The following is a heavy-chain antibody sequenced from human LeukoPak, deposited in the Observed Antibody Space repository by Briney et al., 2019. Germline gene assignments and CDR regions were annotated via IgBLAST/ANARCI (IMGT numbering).Heavy chain of an antibody. CDR2: IRYDGTNK. J-gene: IGHJ4*02. V-gene: IGHV3-30*02. D-gene: IGHD2-15*01. Sequence: PGGSLRLSCAASGFTFSSHGMHWVRQAPGKGLEWVAFIRYDGTNKYYADSVKGRFTISRDNSKNTLYLQMNSLRAEDTAVYYCAKDKDITNWYFDYWGQGTLVTVSS. CDR3: AKDKDITNWYFDY. CDR1: GFTFSSHG.